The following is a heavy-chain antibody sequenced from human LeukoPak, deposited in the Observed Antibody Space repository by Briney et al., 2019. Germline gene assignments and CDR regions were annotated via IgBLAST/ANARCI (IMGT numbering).Heavy chain of an antibody. D-gene: IGHD1-1*01. CDR2: ISSNGGST. CDR3: AAGRGTTAFDY. J-gene: IGHJ4*02. CDR1: GFTFSSYA. Sequence: GGSLSLSCAASGFTFSSYAMHWVRQAPGKGLEYVSAISSNGGSTYYANSVKGRFTISRDNSKNTLYLQMGSLRAEDMAVYYCAAGRGTTAFDYWGQGTLVTVSS. V-gene: IGHV3-64*01.